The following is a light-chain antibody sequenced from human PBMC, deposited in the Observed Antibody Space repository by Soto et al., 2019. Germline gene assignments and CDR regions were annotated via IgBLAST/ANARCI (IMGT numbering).Light chain of an antibody. CDR3: QQRSNWPIT. CDR2: DDP. Sequence: VLTQSPATLSFYTGERATLSWRASHSVSTYLAWYQQKPGQAPRLLIYDDPNRATGIPDRFSGSGSGTDFNLTISRLEPEDFAVYYCQQRSNWPITCGQGTRLEIK. J-gene: IGKJ5*01. CDR1: HSVSTY. V-gene: IGKV3-11*01.